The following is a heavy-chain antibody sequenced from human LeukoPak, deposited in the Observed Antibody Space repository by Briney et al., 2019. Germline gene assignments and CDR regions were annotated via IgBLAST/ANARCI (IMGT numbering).Heavy chain of an antibody. V-gene: IGHV3-21*01. CDR2: VSSSSSYI. CDR3: ARGFGGSSGWMIDAFDI. J-gene: IGHJ3*02. CDR1: GFTFSSYS. D-gene: IGHD6-19*01. Sequence: GGSLRLSCAASGFTFSSYSMNWVRQAPGKGLEWVSSVSSSSSYIYYADSVKGRFTISRDNAKNSLYLQMNSLRAEDTAVYYCARGFGGSSGWMIDAFDIWGQGTMVTVSS.